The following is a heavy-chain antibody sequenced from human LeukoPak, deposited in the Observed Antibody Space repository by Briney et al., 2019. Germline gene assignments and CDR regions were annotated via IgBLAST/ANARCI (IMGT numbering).Heavy chain of an antibody. D-gene: IGHD6-19*01. J-gene: IGHJ5*02. CDR3: ARQGISVPGTRQCFDP. CDR2: VYYSGRT. Sequence: KPSETLSLTCSVSGYSISFGYYWGWIRQPPGKGLEWIASVYYSGRTYYNPSLKSRVTISVDTSNNQFSLKLDSVTAADTAVYYCARQGISVPGTRQCFDPWGQGTLVTVSS. CDR1: GYSISFGYY. V-gene: IGHV4-38-2*01.